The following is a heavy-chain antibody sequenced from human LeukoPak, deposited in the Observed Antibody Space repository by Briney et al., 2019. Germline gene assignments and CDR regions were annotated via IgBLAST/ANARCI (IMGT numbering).Heavy chain of an antibody. CDR1: GFTFSSYA. J-gene: IGHJ4*02. V-gene: IGHV3-23*01. Sequence: GGSLRRSCAASGFTFSSYAMSWVRQAPGKGLEWVSAISGSGGSTYYADSVKGRFTISRDNSKNTLYLQMNSLRAEDTAVYYCAKAGYGDYVERYFGYWGQGTLVTVSS. CDR2: ISGSGGST. CDR3: AKAGYGDYVERYFGY. D-gene: IGHD4-17*01.